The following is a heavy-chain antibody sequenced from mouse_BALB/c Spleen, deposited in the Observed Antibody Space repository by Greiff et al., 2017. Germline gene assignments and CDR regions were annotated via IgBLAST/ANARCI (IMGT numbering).Heavy chain of an antibody. J-gene: IGHJ2*01. D-gene: IGHD2-1*01. CDR1: GFTFSSYA. V-gene: IGHV5-9-4*01. Sequence: EVMLVESGGGLVKPGGSLKLSCAASGFTFSSYAMSWVRQSPEKRLEWVAEISSGGSYTYYPDTVTGRFTISRDNAKNTLYLEMSSLRSEDTAMYYCARDYGNYDFDYWGQGTTLTVSS. CDR2: ISSGGSYT. CDR3: ARDYGNYDFDY.